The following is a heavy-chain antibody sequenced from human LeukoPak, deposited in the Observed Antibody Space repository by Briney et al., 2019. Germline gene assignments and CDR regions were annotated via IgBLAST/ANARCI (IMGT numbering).Heavy chain of an antibody. V-gene: IGHV4-59*08. CDR3: ARGSGTRVFGMDV. CDR2: IYHSGST. J-gene: IGHJ6*02. D-gene: IGHD3-10*01. CDR1: GGSISSFY. Sequence: SETLSLTCTVSGGSISSFYWSWIRQPPGKGLEWIGYIYHSGSTNYNPSLKSRVTISVDTSKNQFSLKLSSVTAADTAVYYCARGSGTRVFGMDVWGQGTTVTVSS.